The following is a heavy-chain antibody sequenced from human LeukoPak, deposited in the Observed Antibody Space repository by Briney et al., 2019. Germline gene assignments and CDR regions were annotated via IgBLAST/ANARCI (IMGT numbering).Heavy chain of an antibody. CDR3: AKHHTWKYAIDS. Sequence: GASVKVSCKASGYTFTNYGISWLRQAPGRGLEWMGWISANNDNTDYSQKFQGRVTMTTDTATSTAYMELRSLGSDDTAVFFCAKHHTWKYAIDSWGQGTLVTVSS. D-gene: IGHD1-20*01. CDR1: GYTFTNYG. CDR2: ISANNDNT. J-gene: IGHJ4*02. V-gene: IGHV1-18*01.